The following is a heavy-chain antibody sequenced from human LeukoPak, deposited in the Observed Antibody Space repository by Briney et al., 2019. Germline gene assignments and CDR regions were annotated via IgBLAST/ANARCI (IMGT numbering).Heavy chain of an antibody. CDR1: GGSISSSSYY. J-gene: IGHJ4*02. D-gene: IGHD6-19*01. V-gene: IGHV4-39*01. CDR3: ARRPLYSSGWTRGPFDY. CDR2: IYYSGST. Sequence: SETLSLTCTVSGGSISSSSYYWGWLRQPPGKGLEWIGSIYYSGSTYYNPSLKSRVTISVDTSKNQFSLKLSSVTAADTAVYYCARRPLYSSGWTRGPFDYWGQGTLVTVSS.